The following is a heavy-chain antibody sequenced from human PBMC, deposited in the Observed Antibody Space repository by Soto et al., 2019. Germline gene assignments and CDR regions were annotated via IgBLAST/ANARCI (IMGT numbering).Heavy chain of an antibody. V-gene: IGHV3-30-3*01. CDR1: GFTFSSYA. CDR3: ARDGAGMATITQFDY. CDR2: ISYDGSNK. Sequence: GGSLRLSWAASGFTFSSYAMHWVRQAPGKGLEWVAVISYDGSNKYYADSVKGRFTISRDNSKNTLYLQMSSLRAEDTAVYYCARDGAGMATITQFDYGGQGTLVTVSS. D-gene: IGHD5-12*01. J-gene: IGHJ4*02.